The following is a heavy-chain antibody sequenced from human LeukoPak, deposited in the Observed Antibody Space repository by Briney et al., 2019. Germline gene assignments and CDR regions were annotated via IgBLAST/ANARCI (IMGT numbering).Heavy chain of an antibody. Sequence: PGGSLRLSCAASGFSFSSYNMKWVRQAPGKGLEWVSSISSHSSYIYYADSVKGRFTISRENAKNSVHLQMDSLRAEDTAVYFCTRDLQVGSNIDAFDLGGQGTMVTVSS. J-gene: IGHJ3*01. CDR1: GFSFSSYN. D-gene: IGHD1-26*01. CDR2: ISSHSSYI. V-gene: IGHV3-21*01. CDR3: TRDLQVGSNIDAFDL.